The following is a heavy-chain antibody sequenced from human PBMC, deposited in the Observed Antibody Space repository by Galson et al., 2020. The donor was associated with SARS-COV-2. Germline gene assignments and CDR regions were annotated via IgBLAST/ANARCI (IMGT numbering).Heavy chain of an antibody. CDR3: VKGLGQYFDY. CDR1: GFTISSIA. CDR2: FRDSAGAT. Sequence: GGSLRLSCAASGFTISSIAMSWVRQTPGKGLEWVSSFRDSAGATFHADSVKGRVTISRDTSKNTLFPQLNSRRAADTAVDYCVKGLGQYFDYWGQGTLVAVSS. J-gene: IGHJ4*02. V-gene: IGHV3-23*01.